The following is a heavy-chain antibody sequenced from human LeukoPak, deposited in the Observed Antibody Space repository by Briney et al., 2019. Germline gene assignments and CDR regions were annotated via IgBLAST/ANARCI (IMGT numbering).Heavy chain of an antibody. D-gene: IGHD2-21*01. Sequence: GGSLRLSCAASGFTFSSYAMGWVRQAPGKGLEWVSAISGSGGSTYYADSVKGRFTISRDNSKNTLYLQMNSLRAEGTAVYYCAKFLPTHIVVANYYFDYWGQGPLVTVSS. J-gene: IGHJ4*02. CDR2: ISGSGGST. CDR3: AKFLPTHIVVANYYFDY. CDR1: GFTFSSYA. V-gene: IGHV3-23*01.